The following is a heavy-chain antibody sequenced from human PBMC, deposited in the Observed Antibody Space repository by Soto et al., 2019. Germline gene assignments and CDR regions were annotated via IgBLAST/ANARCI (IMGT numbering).Heavy chain of an antibody. D-gene: IGHD2-2*02. CDR1: GFTFSSYA. CDR2: ISGSGGST. CDR3: AKDLRVVAVPAAILAGGY. J-gene: IGHJ4*02. V-gene: IGHV3-23*01. Sequence: GGSLRLSCAAPGFTFSSYAMSWVRQAPGKGLEWVSAISGSGGSTYYADSVKGRFTISRDNSKNTLYLQMNSLRAEDTAVYYCAKDLRVVAVPAAILAGGYWGQGTLVTVSS.